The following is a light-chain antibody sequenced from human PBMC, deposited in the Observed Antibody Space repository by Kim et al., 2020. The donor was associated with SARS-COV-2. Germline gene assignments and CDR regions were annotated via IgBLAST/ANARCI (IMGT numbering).Light chain of an antibody. V-gene: IGLV2-14*01. J-gene: IGLJ3*02. CDR1: SSDSDDYNY. Sequence: QSALTQPASVSGSPGQSITISCTGTSSDSDDYNYVSWYQQHPGKAPKLMIYEVTKRPSGVSYRFSGSKSGNTASLTISGLQAEDEADYYCSSYTSSSGLMVFGGGTQLTVL. CDR3: SSYTSSSGLMV. CDR2: EVT.